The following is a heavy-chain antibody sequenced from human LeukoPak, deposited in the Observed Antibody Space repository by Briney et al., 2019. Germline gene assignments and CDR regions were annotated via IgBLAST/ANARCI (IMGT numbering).Heavy chain of an antibody. V-gene: IGHV3-7*03. CDR1: GFTFSGYW. J-gene: IGHJ6*02. CDR2: IKQDGSEK. Sequence: PGGSLRLSCAASGFTFSGYWMSWVRQAPGKGLEWVANIKQDGSEKYYVDSVKGRFTISRDNAKNSLHLQMNSLRAEDTAVYYCTRANYDYYYGMDVWGQGTTVTVSS. CDR3: TRANYDYYYGMDV.